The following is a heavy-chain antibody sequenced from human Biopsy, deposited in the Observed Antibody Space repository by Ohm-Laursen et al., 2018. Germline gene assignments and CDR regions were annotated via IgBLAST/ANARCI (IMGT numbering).Heavy chain of an antibody. D-gene: IGHD2-15*01. CDR1: GFSFSDYY. Sequence: SLRLSCSASGFSFSDYYMIWVRQAPGKGLEWVSYISSSGRTMYYADSVKGRFTISRDNANKSLYLQMNSLRAEDTAVYYCARAYPPPGRRLVVVAGDFDCWGQGTRVTVSS. CDR2: ISSSGRTM. J-gene: IGHJ4*02. V-gene: IGHV3-11*04. CDR3: ARAYPPPGRRLVVVAGDFDC.